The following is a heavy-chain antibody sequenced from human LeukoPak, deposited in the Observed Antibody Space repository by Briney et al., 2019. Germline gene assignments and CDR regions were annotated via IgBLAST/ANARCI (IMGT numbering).Heavy chain of an antibody. CDR2: ISGRGGIT. CDR1: GFTFSNYA. CDR3: AKVPSYYYDSSGYYYIDY. Sequence: PGGSLRLSCAASGFTFSNYAMSWVGQAPGRGLERVSAISGRGGITYYADSVKGRFTISRDNSKNTLYLQMNSLRAEDTAVYYCAKVPSYYYDSSGYYYIDYWGQGTLVTVSS. V-gene: IGHV3-23*01. D-gene: IGHD3-22*01. J-gene: IGHJ4*02.